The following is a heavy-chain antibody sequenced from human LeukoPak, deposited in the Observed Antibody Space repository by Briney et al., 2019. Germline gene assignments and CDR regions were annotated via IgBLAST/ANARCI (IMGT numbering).Heavy chain of an antibody. CDR2: TYYSGST. D-gene: IGHD3-22*01. V-gene: IGHV4-59*12. Sequence: SETLSLTCTVSGGSISSYYWSWIRQPPGKGLEWIGYTYYSGSTYYNPSLKSRVTISVDTSKNQFSLKLSSVTAADTAVYYCARDRDYYDSSGYSDWGQGTLVTVSS. CDR1: GGSISSYY. J-gene: IGHJ4*02. CDR3: ARDRDYYDSSGYSD.